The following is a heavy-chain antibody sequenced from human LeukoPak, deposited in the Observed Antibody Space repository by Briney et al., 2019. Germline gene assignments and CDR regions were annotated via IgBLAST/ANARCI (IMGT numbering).Heavy chain of an antibody. CDR2: ISAYNCNT. CDR3: ARVPSGGPFDY. CDR1: GYSFTSYG. V-gene: IGHV1-18*01. J-gene: IGHJ4*02. Sequence: ASVKVSCKASGYSFTSYGVSWVRQAPGQGREWMGWISAYNCNTNYAQRLQGRVTMTTDTSTSTAYMELTSLTSDDTAVYYCARVPSGGPFDYWGQGTLVTVSS. D-gene: IGHD2-15*01.